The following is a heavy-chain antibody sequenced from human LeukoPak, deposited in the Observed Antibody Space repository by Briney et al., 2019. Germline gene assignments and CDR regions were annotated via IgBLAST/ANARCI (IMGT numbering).Heavy chain of an antibody. V-gene: IGHV3-21*01. CDR3: AREPSGWYVDY. D-gene: IGHD6-19*01. J-gene: IGHJ4*02. CDR2: ISGSSTYI. Sequence: GGSLRLSCAASGFTFSDHSINWVRQAPGKGLEWVSYISGSSTYINYADSVKGRFTISRDSAKTSVYLQMNSLRAEDTAVYYCAREPSGWYVDYWGQGTLVTVSS. CDR1: GFTFSDHS.